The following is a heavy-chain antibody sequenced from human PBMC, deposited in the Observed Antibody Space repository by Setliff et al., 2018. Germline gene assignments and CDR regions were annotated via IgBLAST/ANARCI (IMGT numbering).Heavy chain of an antibody. D-gene: IGHD2-21*01. CDR3: ARERGFAGYCGSWTHQSFDL. CDR1: GGSISDSS. V-gene: IGHV4-4*08. J-gene: IGHJ5*02. CDR2: ISSIGNT. Sequence: LSLTCTVSGGSISDSSWSWIRQPPGKGLEWIGCISSIGNTYYNPSLGSRLTISADTSNNQFSLNLISVTAAGTAVYYCARERGFAGYCGSWTHQSFDLWGQGSLVTVSS.